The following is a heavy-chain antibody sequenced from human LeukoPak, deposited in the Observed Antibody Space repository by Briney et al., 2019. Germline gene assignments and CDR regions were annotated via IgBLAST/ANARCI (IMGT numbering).Heavy chain of an antibody. CDR1: GFTFISYA. CDR2: ISFHGTDS. J-gene: IGHJ4*02. Sequence: GGSLRLSCAASGFTFISYAIHWVRQAPGKGLEWVAVISFHGTDSFYADSVKGRFTISRDNSKNTLYLQMSSLRADDTAVYYCAGSLGYCTSNVCYLKYWGQGTLVTVSS. V-gene: IGHV3-30*04. D-gene: IGHD2-8*01. CDR3: AGSLGYCTSNVCYLKY.